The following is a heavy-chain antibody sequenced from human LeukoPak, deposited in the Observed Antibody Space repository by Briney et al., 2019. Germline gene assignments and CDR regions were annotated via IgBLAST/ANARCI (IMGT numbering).Heavy chain of an antibody. V-gene: IGHV1-69*10. CDR3: ARDRGVRSTGCYADY. D-gene: IGHD2-2*01. CDR2: IIPILGIA. CDR1: GGTFSSYA. Sequence: ASVKVSCKASGGTFSSYAISWVRQAPGQGLEWMGGIIPILGIANYAQKFQGRVTITADKSTSTAYMELSSLRSEDTAVYYCARDRGVRSTGCYADYWGQGTLVTVSS. J-gene: IGHJ4*02.